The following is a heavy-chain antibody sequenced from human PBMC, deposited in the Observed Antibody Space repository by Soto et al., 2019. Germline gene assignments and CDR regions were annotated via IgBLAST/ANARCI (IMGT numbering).Heavy chain of an antibody. V-gene: IGHV4-31*03. D-gene: IGHD6-13*01. CDR1: GGSISSGGSY. CDR3: ARGYSSSWVSSYYYGMDV. CDR2: IYYSGGT. J-gene: IGHJ6*02. Sequence: PSETLSLTCPVSGGSISSGGSYWNWIRQHPGKGLEWIGYIYYSGGTYYNPSLKSRVTISADTSKNQFSLKLSSVTAADTAVYYCARGYSSSWVSSYYYGMDVWGQGTTVTVSS.